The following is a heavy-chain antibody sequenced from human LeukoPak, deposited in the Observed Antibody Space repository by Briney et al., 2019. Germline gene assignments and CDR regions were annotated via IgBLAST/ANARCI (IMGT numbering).Heavy chain of an antibody. Sequence: GGSLRLSCVASGFTFSSSWMTWVRQAPGKGLEWVAHIKEDGSDKYYVDSVTGRFTISRDNTENSLYLQMSSLRAEDTAVYYCATWNSDWEFAYWGQGTLVSVSS. V-gene: IGHV3-7*05. CDR2: IKEDGSDK. CDR1: GFTFSSSW. J-gene: IGHJ4*02. D-gene: IGHD1/OR15-1a*01. CDR3: ATWNSDWEFAY.